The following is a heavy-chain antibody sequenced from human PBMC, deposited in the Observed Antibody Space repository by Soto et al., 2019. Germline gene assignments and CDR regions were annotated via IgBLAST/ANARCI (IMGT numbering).Heavy chain of an antibody. D-gene: IGHD4-17*01. CDR2: IYSDGGT. CDR1: GFTVSNNY. Sequence: GGSLRLSCAASGFTVSNNYLSWVRQAPGKGLQWVSLIYSDGGTDYAESVKGRSTISRDNSKNTLYLQMNSLKAEDTAIYYCATRMTTAPYWGQGTLVTVSS. V-gene: IGHV3-66*01. J-gene: IGHJ4*02. CDR3: ATRMTTAPY.